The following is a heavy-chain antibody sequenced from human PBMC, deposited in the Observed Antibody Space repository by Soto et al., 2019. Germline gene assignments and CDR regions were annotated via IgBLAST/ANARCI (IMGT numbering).Heavy chain of an antibody. CDR2: INHSGST. V-gene: IGHV4-34*01. CDR1: GGSFSGYY. J-gene: IGHJ4*02. D-gene: IGHD3-16*02. Sequence: SETLSLTCAVYGGSFSGYYWSWIRQPPAKGLEWIGEINHSGSTNYNPTLKSRVTISIDTSKNQFSLKLSSVTAADTAVYYCARGKVYDYVWGSYRFGPVRNCFDYWGQGTLVTVSS. CDR3: ARGKVYDYVWGSYRFGPVRNCFDY.